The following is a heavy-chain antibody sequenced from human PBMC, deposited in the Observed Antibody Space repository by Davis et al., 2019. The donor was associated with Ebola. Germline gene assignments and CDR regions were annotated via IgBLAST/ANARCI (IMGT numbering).Heavy chain of an antibody. CDR1: GDLVSGSSGA. Sequence: HSQTLSLTCAISGDLVSGSSGAWHWIRQFPSRGLEWLGRTYYSSKWYNESALSVKSRITISADTAKNQLSLHLNSVTPEDTAVYYCARGWLRSAFDQWGQGTLVTVSS. CDR3: ARGWLRSAFDQ. J-gene: IGHJ4*02. V-gene: IGHV6-1*01. D-gene: IGHD5-12*01. CDR2: TYYSSKWYN.